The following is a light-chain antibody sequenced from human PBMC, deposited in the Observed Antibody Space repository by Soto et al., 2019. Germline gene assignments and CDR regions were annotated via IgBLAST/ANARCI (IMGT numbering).Light chain of an antibody. V-gene: IGKV1-5*03. CDR3: QQYENYSWT. CDR2: KAS. J-gene: IGKJ1*01. Sequence: DIQMTQSPSTLSASVGDRVIITCRASQSISSWLAWYQQKPGKAPNLLIYKASTLKSGVPSRFSGSGSGTEFTLTISSLQADDFATYNCQQYENYSWTFGQGTKVEFK. CDR1: QSISSW.